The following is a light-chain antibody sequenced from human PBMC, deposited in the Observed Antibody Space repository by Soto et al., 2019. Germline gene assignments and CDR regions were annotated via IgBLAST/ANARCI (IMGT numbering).Light chain of an antibody. J-gene: IGKJ1*01. CDR3: QQYSSYWT. CDR2: DAS. V-gene: IGKV1-5*01. CDR1: QSLSGW. Sequence: DIQMTQSPSTLSASVGDRVIITCRASQSLSGWLAWYQQKPGKAPKLLIYDASSLESGVPSRFSGSGSGTEFTLTISSLQSDDFATYYCQQYSSYWTFGQGTKVEAK.